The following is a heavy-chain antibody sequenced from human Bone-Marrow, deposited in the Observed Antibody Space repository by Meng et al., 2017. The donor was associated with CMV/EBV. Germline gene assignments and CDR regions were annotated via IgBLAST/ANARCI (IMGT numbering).Heavy chain of an antibody. V-gene: IGHV2-70D*14. CDR2: IDWDDDK. CDR3: ARTPPIAVAGTGFDY. Sequence: SGPTLVKPTQTLTLTCTFSGFSLSTSGMRVSWIRQPPGKALEWLARIDWDDDKFYSTSLKTRLTISKDTSKNQVVLTMTNMDPVDTATYYCARTPPIAVAGTGFDYCGQRILVVASS. J-gene: IGHJ4*02. CDR1: GFSLSTSGMR. D-gene: IGHD6-19*01.